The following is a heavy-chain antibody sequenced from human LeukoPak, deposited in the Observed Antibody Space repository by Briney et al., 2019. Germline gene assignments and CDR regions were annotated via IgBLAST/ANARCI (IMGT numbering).Heavy chain of an antibody. CDR2: ISGSGGST. J-gene: IGHJ5*02. CDR3: AKEPDGSWYIGNWFDP. D-gene: IGHD6-13*01. Sequence: PGGSLRLSCAASGFTFSSYAMSWVRQAPGKGLEWVSAISGSGGSTYYADSVKGRFTISRDNSKNTLYLQMNSLRAEDTAVYYCAKEPDGSWYIGNWFDPWGQGTLVTVSS. CDR1: GFTFSSYA. V-gene: IGHV3-23*01.